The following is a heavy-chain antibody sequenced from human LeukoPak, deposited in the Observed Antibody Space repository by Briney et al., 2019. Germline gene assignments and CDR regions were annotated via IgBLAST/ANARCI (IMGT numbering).Heavy chain of an antibody. J-gene: IGHJ5*02. CDR3: ARVVYGDYGNWFDP. D-gene: IGHD4-17*01. CDR1: GGSVSSNSAA. CDR2: TYYRSKWYN. Sequence: SQTLSLTCAISGGSVSSNSAAWNWIRQSPSRGLEWLGRTYYRSKWYNDYAVSVRSRITINPDTSKNQFSLQLNSVTPEDTAVYYCARVVYGDYGNWFDPWGQGTLVTVSS. V-gene: IGHV6-1*01.